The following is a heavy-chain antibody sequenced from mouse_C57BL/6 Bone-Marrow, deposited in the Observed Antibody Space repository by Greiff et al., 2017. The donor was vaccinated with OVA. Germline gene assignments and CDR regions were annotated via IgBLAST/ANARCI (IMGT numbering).Heavy chain of an antibody. CDR1: GYTFTSYG. J-gene: IGHJ2*01. V-gene: IGHV1-81*01. CDR2: IYPRSGNT. Sequence: QVQLQQSGAELARPGASVKLSCKASGYTFTSYGISWVKQRTGQGLEWIGEIYPRSGNTYYNEKFKGKATLTADKSSSTAYMELRSLTSEDSAVYFCARCHYYGSSPYALDYRGQGTTLTVSS. CDR3: ARCHYYGSSPYALDY. D-gene: IGHD1-1*01.